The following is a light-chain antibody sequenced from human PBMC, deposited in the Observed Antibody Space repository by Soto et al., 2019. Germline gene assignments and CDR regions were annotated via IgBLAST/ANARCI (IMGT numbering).Light chain of an antibody. CDR2: DAS. V-gene: IGKV1-33*01. CDR3: QQYYNLPLT. CDR1: QDISNY. Sequence: DIQMTQSPSSLSASVGDRVTITCQASQDISNYLNWYQQKPGKAPKLLIYDASNLETVVPSRFSGSVSGTDFTFTISSLQPEDIATYYCQQYYNLPLTFGGGTKVEIK. J-gene: IGKJ4*01.